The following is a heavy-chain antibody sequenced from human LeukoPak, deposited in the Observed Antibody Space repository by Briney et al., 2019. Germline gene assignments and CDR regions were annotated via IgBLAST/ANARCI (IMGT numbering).Heavy chain of an antibody. J-gene: IGHJ5*02. Sequence: ASVKVSCQASGYTFTSYDINWVRQATGQGLEWMGWMNPNSGNTGYAQKFRGRVTMTRNTSISTAYMELSSLRSEDTAVYYCARASFYDFWSGYYRTEFDPWGQGTLVTVSS. D-gene: IGHD3-3*01. CDR2: MNPNSGNT. CDR1: GYTFTSYD. CDR3: ARASFYDFWSGYYRTEFDP. V-gene: IGHV1-8*01.